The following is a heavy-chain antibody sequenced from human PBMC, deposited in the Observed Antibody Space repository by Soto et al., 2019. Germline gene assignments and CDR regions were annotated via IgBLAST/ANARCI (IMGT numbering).Heavy chain of an antibody. J-gene: IGHJ6*02. Sequence: QVQLQQWGAGPLKPSETLSLSCGVSGEALGGYYWSWIRQSSGKGLEWIGQINHSRDTNYNPSLKSRVTLSVDTSKNHLSLKLTSVTAADTAVYYCARVSPFYDILTGRYHYYRLDVWGQGTTVTVSS. V-gene: IGHV4-34*01. D-gene: IGHD3-9*01. CDR3: ARVSPFYDILTGRYHYYRLDV. CDR1: GEALGGYY. CDR2: INHSRDT.